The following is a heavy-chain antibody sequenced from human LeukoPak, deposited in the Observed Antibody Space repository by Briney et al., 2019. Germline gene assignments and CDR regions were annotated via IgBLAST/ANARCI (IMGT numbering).Heavy chain of an antibody. CDR2: ISTDNGNT. CDR1: GYSFTSYG. Sequence: GASVKVSCKSSGYSFTSYGINWVRQAPGQGLEWMGWISTDNGNTDYAQNLQGRVAMTTDTSTSTAYMGVRSLRSDDTAVYYCARAYSYGYGPLDYWGQGTLVTVSS. J-gene: IGHJ4*02. D-gene: IGHD5-18*01. CDR3: ARAYSYGYGPLDY. V-gene: IGHV1-18*04.